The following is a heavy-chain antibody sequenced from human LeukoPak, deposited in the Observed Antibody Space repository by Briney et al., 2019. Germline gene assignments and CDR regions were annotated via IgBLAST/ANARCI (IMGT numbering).Heavy chain of an antibody. D-gene: IGHD3-22*01. CDR1: GYTFTSYA. V-gene: IGHV1-3*01. CDR2: INAGNGNT. Sequence: ASVKVSCKASGYTFTSYAMHWVRQAPGQRLEWMGWINAGNGNTKYSQKFQGRVTITRDTSASTAYMELSSLRSEDTAVYYCARGSIYCDSSGYLHYWGQGTLVTVSS. CDR3: ARGSIYCDSSGYLHY. J-gene: IGHJ4*02.